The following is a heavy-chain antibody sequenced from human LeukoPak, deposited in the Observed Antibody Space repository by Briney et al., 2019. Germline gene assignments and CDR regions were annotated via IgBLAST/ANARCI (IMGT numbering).Heavy chain of an antibody. CDR1: GGSFSGYY. CDR3: ARAKYYYGQRFDP. D-gene: IGHD3-10*01. J-gene: IGHJ5*02. Sequence: SETLSLTCAVYGGSFSGYYWSWIRQPPGKGLEWIGEINHSGSTNYNPSLKSRVTISVDTSKNQFSLKLSSVTAADTAVYYCARAKYYYGQRFDPWGQGTLVTVSS. CDR2: INHSGST. V-gene: IGHV4-34*01.